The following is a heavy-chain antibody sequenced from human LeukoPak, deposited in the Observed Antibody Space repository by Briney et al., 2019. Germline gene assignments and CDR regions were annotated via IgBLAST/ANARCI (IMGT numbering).Heavy chain of an antibody. Sequence: ASVKVSCKASGYTFTTYGINWVRQVPGQGLEWMGWINTDTGNPTYAQGFTGRFVFSLDTSVSTAYLQINSLQTEDTAVYYCARAGTGYCSDSNCSIEHWGREPWSPSPQ. CDR1: GYTFTTYG. J-gene: IGHJ4*02. CDR3: ARAGTGYCSDSNCSIEH. V-gene: IGHV7-4-1*02. CDR2: INTDTGNP. D-gene: IGHD2-15*01.